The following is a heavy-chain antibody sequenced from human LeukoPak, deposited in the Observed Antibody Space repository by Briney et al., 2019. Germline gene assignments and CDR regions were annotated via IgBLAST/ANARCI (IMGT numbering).Heavy chain of an antibody. CDR3: ARDRGAPGGI. CDR1: GFTFSSFE. J-gene: IGHJ4*02. Sequence: GGSLRLSCAASGFTFSSFEMNWVRQAPGKGLEWVSVIYSGGSTYYADSVKGRFTISRDNSKNTIYLQMNSLRAEDTAVYYCARDRGAPGGIWGQGTLVTVSS. D-gene: IGHD3-16*01. V-gene: IGHV3-53*01. CDR2: IYSGGST.